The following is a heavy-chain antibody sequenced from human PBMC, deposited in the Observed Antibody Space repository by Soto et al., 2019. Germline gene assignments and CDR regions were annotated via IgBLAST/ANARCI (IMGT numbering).Heavy chain of an antibody. CDR1: GFTFSSYA. Sequence: EVQLLESGGGLVQPGGSLRLSCAASGFTFSSYAMSWVRQAPGKGLEWVSAISGSGGSTYYADSVKGRFTISRDNSKNTLYLQMNSRRAEDTAVYYCAQSLYDSSGYYFDYWGQGTLVTVSS. D-gene: IGHD3-22*01. CDR3: AQSLYDSSGYYFDY. CDR2: ISGSGGST. J-gene: IGHJ4*02. V-gene: IGHV3-23*01.